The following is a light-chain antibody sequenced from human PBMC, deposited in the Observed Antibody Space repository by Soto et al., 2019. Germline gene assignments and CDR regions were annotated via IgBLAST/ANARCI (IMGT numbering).Light chain of an antibody. CDR2: GAS. Sequence: EIVLTQSPGTLSLSPGERVTLSCRASQSIRSSYLAWYQQKPGQAPRLLIYGASSRATGIPDRFGGSGSGTDFTLTISRLEPEDAAVYYCQQYGSSPPFTFGPGTKVDIK. CDR3: QQYGSSPPFT. J-gene: IGKJ3*01. V-gene: IGKV3-20*01. CDR1: QSIRSSY.